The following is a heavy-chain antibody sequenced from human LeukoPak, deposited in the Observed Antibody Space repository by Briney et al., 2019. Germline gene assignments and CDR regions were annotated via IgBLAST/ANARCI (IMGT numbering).Heavy chain of an antibody. Sequence: SETLSLTCTVSGGSISSYYWSWIRQPPGKGLEWIGYIYYSGSTNCNPSLKSRVTISVDTSKNQFSLKLSSVTAADTAVYYCARHESEGRLVPLPYGMDVWGQGTTVTVSS. CDR1: GGSISSYY. J-gene: IGHJ6*02. CDR2: IYYSGST. V-gene: IGHV4-59*08. D-gene: IGHD3-9*01. CDR3: ARHESEGRLVPLPYGMDV.